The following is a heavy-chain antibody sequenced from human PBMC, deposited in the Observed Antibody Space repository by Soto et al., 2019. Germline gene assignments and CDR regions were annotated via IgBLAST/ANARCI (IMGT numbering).Heavy chain of an antibody. J-gene: IGHJ4*02. CDR1: GFTFSSYG. CDR2: ISYDGSNK. CDR3: AKGALGTYYYASSGYYLANYFDY. V-gene: IGHV3-30*18. Sequence: QVQLVESGGGVVQPGRSLRLSCAASGFTFSSYGMHWVRQAPGKGLEWVAVISYDGSNKYYADSVKGRFTISRDNSKNTLYLQTDSLRAEATAVYYCAKGALGTYYYASSGYYLANYFDYWGQGTLVTVSS. D-gene: IGHD3-22*01.